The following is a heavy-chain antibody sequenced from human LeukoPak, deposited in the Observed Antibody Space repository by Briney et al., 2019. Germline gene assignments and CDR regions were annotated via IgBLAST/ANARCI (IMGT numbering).Heavy chain of an antibody. V-gene: IGHV4-34*01. CDR2: INHSGST. Sequence: SKTLSLTCAVYGGSFSGYYWSWIRQPPGKGLEWIGEINHSGSTNYNPSLKSRVTISVDTSKNQFSLKLSSVTAADTAVYYCARRIKKGYCSSTSCSYFDYWGQGTLVTVSS. D-gene: IGHD2-2*01. J-gene: IGHJ4*02. CDR3: ARRIKKGYCSSTSCSYFDY. CDR1: GGSFSGYY.